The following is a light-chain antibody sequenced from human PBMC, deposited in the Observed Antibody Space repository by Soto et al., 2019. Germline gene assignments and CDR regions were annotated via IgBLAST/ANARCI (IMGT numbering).Light chain of an antibody. CDR2: KAS. CDR3: QQLRT. V-gene: IGKV1-5*03. J-gene: IGKJ1*01. Sequence: DIQMTQSPSTLSASVGDRVTITCRASQSISSWLAWYQQKPGKAPKLLIYKASSLESGVPSRFSGSGSGTKFTLTISSLQPDDFATYYCQQLRTFGQGTKVEIK. CDR1: QSISSW.